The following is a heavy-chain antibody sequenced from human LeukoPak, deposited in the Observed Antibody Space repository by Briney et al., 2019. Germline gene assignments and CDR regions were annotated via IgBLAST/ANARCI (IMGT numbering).Heavy chain of an antibody. CDR1: GYTFTGYY. Sequence: ASVKVSCKASGYTFTGYYMHWVRQAPGQGLEWMGWINPNSGGTNYAQKFQGRVTMTRDTSISTAYMELSRLRSDDTAMYYCARDKVIRNYAAFDYWGQGTLVTVSS. CDR2: INPNSGGT. D-gene: IGHD1-7*01. CDR3: ARDKVIRNYAAFDY. J-gene: IGHJ4*02. V-gene: IGHV1-2*02.